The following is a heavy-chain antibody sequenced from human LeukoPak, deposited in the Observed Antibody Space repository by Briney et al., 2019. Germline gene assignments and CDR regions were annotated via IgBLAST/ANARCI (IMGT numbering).Heavy chain of an antibody. D-gene: IGHD5-18*01. Sequence: PSETLSLTCTVSGGSISSYYWSWIRQPPGKGLEWIGYIYYSGSTNYNPSLKSRVTISVDTSKNQFSLKLSSVTAADTAVYYCARATFDTAMVLGYYFDYWGQGTLVTVSS. J-gene: IGHJ4*02. CDR3: ARATFDTAMVLGYYFDY. V-gene: IGHV4-59*01. CDR2: IYYSGST. CDR1: GGSISSYY.